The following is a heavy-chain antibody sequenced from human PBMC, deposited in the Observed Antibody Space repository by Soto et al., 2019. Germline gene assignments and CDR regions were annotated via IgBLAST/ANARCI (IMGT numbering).Heavy chain of an antibody. CDR2: IYSGGST. CDR3: ARDRGSLRGSGDFDAFDI. V-gene: IGHV3-53*01. D-gene: IGHD4-17*01. CDR1: GFTFSSYA. Sequence: GGSLRLSCAASGFTFSSYAMSWVRQAPGKGLEWVSVIYSGGSTYYADSVKGRFTISRDNSKNTLYLQMNSLRAEDTAVYYCARDRGSLRGSGDFDAFDIWGQGTMVTVSS. J-gene: IGHJ3*02.